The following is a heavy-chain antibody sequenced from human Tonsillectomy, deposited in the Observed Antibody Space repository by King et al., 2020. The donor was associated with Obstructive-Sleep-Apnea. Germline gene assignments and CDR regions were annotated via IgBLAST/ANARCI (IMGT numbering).Heavy chain of an antibody. CDR2: LSGSDGGT. Sequence: VQLVESGGGLVQPGGSLRLSCAVSGFTFRNYAVNWVRQAPGKGLEWVSTLSGSDGGTYYADSVKGRFTISRDNSKNTLYLQMNSLRVEDTAEYYCATVSRDGGIVEVPTAKEYYYYYYDLAVWGQGTTVTVSS. D-gene: IGHD2-2*01. V-gene: IGHV3-23*04. CDR1: GFTFRNYA. CDR3: ATVSRDGGIVEVPTAKEYYYYYYDLAV. J-gene: IGHJ6*02.